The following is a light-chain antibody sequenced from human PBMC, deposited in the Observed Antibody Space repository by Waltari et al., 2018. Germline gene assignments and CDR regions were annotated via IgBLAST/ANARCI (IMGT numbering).Light chain of an antibody. Sequence: DIQLTQSPSSLSASVGDRVIITCQASQGISNSLAWYQQKPGEAPRLLLYGASKLQGGVPSRFSGSGSGTCFTLTVSSLQPEDFATYYCQQYHSPLITFGQGTRLEIK. V-gene: IGKV1-NL1*01. CDR2: GAS. J-gene: IGKJ5*01. CDR3: QQYHSPLIT. CDR1: QGISNS.